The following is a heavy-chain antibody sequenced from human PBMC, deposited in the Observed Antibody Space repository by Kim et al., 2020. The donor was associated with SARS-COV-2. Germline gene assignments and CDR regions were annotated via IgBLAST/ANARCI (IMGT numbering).Heavy chain of an antibody. V-gene: IGHV4-59*01. D-gene: IGHD2-21*02. CDR3: ARLDCTGGNCYFDGYGLDV. CDR2: IHFTGLI. Sequence: SETLSLTCSVSGDSIRTFYWVWIRQPPGKGLEWIGHIHFTGLIKYMPSLKNRVSISVDTTKNRLSLKLTSVTAADTAVYYCARLDCTGGNCYFDGYGLDVWGQGTTVTVSS. CDR1: GDSIRTFY. J-gene: IGHJ6*02.